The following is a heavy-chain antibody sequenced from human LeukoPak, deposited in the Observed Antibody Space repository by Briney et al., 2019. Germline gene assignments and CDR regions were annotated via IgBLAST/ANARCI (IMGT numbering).Heavy chain of an antibody. CDR2: IYYSGST. CDR1: GGSISSSSYY. Sequence: SETLSLTCTVSGGSISSSSYYWGWIRQPPGKGLEWIGSIYYSGSTYYNPSLKSRVTISADTSKNQFSLKLSSVTAADTAVYYCAISCSSTSCPVDYWGQGTLVTVSS. D-gene: IGHD2-2*01. CDR3: AISCSSTSCPVDY. J-gene: IGHJ4*02. V-gene: IGHV4-39*01.